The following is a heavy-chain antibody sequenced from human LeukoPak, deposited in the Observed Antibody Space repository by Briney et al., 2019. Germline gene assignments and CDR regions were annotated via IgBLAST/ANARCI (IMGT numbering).Heavy chain of an antibody. Sequence: PGGSLRLSCAASGFNFGSYSMTWVRQAPGKGLEWVSVMSADSATTFYADSVKGRFTISRDNSKNTLYLQMNSLRAEDTAVYYCANDLKATMVRGVIRYDYWGQGTLVTVSS. J-gene: IGHJ4*02. CDR2: MSADSATT. V-gene: IGHV3-23*01. CDR3: ANDLKATMVRGVIRYDY. CDR1: GFNFGSYS. D-gene: IGHD3-10*01.